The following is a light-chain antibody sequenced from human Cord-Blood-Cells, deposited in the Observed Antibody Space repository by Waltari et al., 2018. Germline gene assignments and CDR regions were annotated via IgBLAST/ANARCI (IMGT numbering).Light chain of an antibody. CDR3: QQYGSSPYT. CDR2: GAS. Sequence: EIVLTHSPRNMYLSPGECDTLSCRASQSVSSRDLAWYQQEPGQAPRPLIYGASSRATGIPDRFSGSGSGTDFTLTISRLVPEDFAVDYCQQYGSSPYTFGQGTKLEIK. CDR1: QSVSSRD. V-gene: IGKV3-20*01. J-gene: IGKJ2*01.